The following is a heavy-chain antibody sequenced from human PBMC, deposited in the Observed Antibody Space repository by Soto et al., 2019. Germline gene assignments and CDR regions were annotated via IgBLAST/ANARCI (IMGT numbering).Heavy chain of an antibody. CDR3: ARDYGSRTPAEAGTHDGGMDV. D-gene: IGHD6-13*01. J-gene: IGHJ6*02. CDR1: GGSISSGGYY. V-gene: IGHV4-31*03. Sequence: SETLSLTCTVSGGSISSGGYYWSWIRQHPGKGLEWIGYIYYSGSTYYNPSLKSRVTISVDTSKNQFSLKLSSVTAADTAVYYCARDYGSRTPAEAGTHDGGMDVWGQGTRVTVSS. CDR2: IYYSGST.